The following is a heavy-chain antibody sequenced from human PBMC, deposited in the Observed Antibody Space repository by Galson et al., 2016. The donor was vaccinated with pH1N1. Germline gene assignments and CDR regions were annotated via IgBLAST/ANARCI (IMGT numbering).Heavy chain of an antibody. J-gene: IGHJ4*02. D-gene: IGHD5-24*01. Sequence: SLRLSCAASGFTLSDYWMNWVRQAPGKGLEWVANIKPDGSQTYYVDSVKGRFTISRDNVKNSRFLHMYSLRAEDTAVCYCARAVATRESFWGQGTLVTVSS. CDR1: GFTLSDYW. V-gene: IGHV3-7*03. CDR2: IKPDGSQT. CDR3: ARAVATRESF.